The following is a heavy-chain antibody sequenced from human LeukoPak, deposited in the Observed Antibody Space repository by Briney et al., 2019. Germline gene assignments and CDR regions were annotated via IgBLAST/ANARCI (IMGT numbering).Heavy chain of an antibody. D-gene: IGHD6-19*01. CDR2: INSDGSST. CDR3: ARGAQQWPSNYLYYFDY. CDR1: GFTFCSFW. J-gene: IGHJ4*02. Sequence: GGSLRLSCAASGFTFCSFWMLWPRQAPGKALVCVSCINSDGSSTTYADSVKGRFTISRDNAKNTLYLQMNSRRAEDTAVYYCARGAQQWPSNYLYYFDYWGQGTLVTVSS. V-gene: IGHV3-74*01.